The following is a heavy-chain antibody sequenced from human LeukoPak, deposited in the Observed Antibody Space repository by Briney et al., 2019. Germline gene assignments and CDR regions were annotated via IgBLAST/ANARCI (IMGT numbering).Heavy chain of an antibody. Sequence: GESLKISCKGSGYSFTSYWIGWVRQMPGKGLEWMGIIYPGDSDTRYSPSFQGQVTISADKSISTAYLQWSSLKASDAAMYYCARHPAYCGGDCYFDIWGQGTMVTVSS. CDR2: IYPGDSDT. J-gene: IGHJ3*02. V-gene: IGHV5-51*01. CDR3: ARHPAYCGGDCYFDI. CDR1: GYSFTSYW. D-gene: IGHD2-21*02.